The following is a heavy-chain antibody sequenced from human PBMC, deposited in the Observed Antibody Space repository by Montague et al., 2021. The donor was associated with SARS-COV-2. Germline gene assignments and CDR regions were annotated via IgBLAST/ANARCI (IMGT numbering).Heavy chain of an antibody. D-gene: IGHD3-9*01. V-gene: IGHV4-59*08. J-gene: IGHJ4*02. CDR1: GGSISSYY. CDR3: AGLGLRYFDWLLLGEGYFDY. CDR2: IYYSGST. Sequence: SETLSLTCTVSGGSISSYYWSWIRQPPGKGLEWIGCIYYSGSTNYTPSLKSRVTISVDTSKNQFSLKLSSVTAADTAVYYCAGLGLRYFDWLLLGEGYFDYWGQGTLVTVSS.